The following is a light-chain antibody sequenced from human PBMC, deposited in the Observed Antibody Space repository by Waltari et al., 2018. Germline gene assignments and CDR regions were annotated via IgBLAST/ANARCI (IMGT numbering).Light chain of an antibody. CDR2: KDT. Sequence: SYELTQPLSVTVSPAQTARFTCSGGSLRKPFVYWYQQKPSQAPILVMYKDTERPSGIPERFSGSRSGTTATLTISGPQAEDEGDYYCQSTDSSGAYVIFGGGTKLTVL. J-gene: IGLJ2*01. CDR3: QSTDSSGAYVI. CDR1: SLRKPF. V-gene: IGLV3-25*03.